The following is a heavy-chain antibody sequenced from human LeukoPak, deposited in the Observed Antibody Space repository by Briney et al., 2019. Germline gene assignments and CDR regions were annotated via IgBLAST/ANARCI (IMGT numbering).Heavy chain of an antibody. J-gene: IGHJ6*02. CDR3: ARDISRTMDV. V-gene: IGHV3-74*01. Sequence: GGSLRLSCVASVFTSSSRWMHWVRQAPGKGLVWVSIINTDGSTTRYADFVEGRFTISRDNARNTLYLEMNSLRVEDTAVYFCARDISRTMDVWGQGITVTV. D-gene: IGHD2/OR15-2a*01. CDR2: INTDGSTT. CDR1: VFTSSSRW.